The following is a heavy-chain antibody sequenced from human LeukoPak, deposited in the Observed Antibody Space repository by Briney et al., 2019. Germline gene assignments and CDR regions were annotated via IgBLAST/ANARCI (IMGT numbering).Heavy chain of an antibody. Sequence: GGSLRLSCAASGFSLSIYWMNWVRQAPGKGLEWVANIKQDGSEKNYVDSVKGRFSISRDNAKNSLILQMNSLRDEDAAVYYCARGVWAPFDSWGQGTLVSVSS. CDR1: GFSLSIYW. CDR2: IKQDGSEK. V-gene: IGHV3-7*01. J-gene: IGHJ4*02. D-gene: IGHD7-27*01. CDR3: ARGVWAPFDS.